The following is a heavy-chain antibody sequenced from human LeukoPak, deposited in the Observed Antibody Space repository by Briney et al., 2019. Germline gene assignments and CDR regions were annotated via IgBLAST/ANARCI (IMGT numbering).Heavy chain of an antibody. D-gene: IGHD4-23*01. V-gene: IGHV1-69*05. CDR1: GGTFSSYA. CDR2: ILRIFGPA. Sequence: GSSVKVSCKASGGTFSSYAISWVRPAPGQGLDWMGGILRIFGPANYAQKSQGRVTINTDESTRTAYMELSSLRSEDTAVYYCASGGVNSATFDYWGQGNLDTVSS. J-gene: IGHJ4*02. CDR3: ASGGVNSATFDY.